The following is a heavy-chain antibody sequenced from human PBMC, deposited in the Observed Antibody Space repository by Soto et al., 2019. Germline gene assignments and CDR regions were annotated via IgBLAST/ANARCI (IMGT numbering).Heavy chain of an antibody. J-gene: IGHJ6*02. V-gene: IGHV3-23*01. CDR2: ISGSSSGT. CDR1: GFNFGAYA. D-gene: IGHD6-19*01. CDR3: AKDRSENFWVYYYAMDV. Sequence: GGSLRLSCEASGFNFGAYAMSWVRQAPGKGLEWVSGISGSSSGTYYTGSVKGRFTISRDNSKNTVYLQMNSLRGEDTAVYYCAKDRSENFWVYYYAMDVWGQGTAVTVSS.